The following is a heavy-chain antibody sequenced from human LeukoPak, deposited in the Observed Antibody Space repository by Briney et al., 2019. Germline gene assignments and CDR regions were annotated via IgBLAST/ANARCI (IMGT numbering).Heavy chain of an antibody. CDR2: IKDGGTTT. D-gene: IGHD3-16*01. V-gene: IGHV3-74*01. Sequence: GGSLRLSCAASGFTFSSYWIHWVRQVPGKGLVWVARIKDGGTTTDYADSVKGRFTISRDNSKNTLFLQMNSLRVADTAVYYCAKRADYYDSSRALYDAFDLWGQGTMVTVSS. J-gene: IGHJ3*01. CDR3: AKRADYYDSSRALYDAFDL. CDR1: GFTFSSYW.